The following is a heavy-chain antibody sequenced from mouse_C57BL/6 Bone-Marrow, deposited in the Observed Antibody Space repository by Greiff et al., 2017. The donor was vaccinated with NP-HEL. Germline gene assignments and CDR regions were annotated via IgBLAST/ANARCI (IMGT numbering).Heavy chain of an antibody. V-gene: IGHV3-6*01. D-gene: IGHD3-3*01. J-gene: IGHJ2*01. CDR3: AREWGWGHYFDD. CDR2: ISYDGSN. CDR1: GYSITSGYY. Sequence: EVKLMESGPGLVKPSQSLSLTCSVTGYSITSGYYWNWIRQFPGNKLEWVGYISYDGSNNYNPSLKNRISITRDTSKNQFFLKVNSVTTEDTATYYCAREWGWGHYFDDWGQGTTLTVSS.